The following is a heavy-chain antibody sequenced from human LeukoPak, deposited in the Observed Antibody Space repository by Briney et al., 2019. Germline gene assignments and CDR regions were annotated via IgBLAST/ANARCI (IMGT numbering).Heavy chain of an antibody. CDR1: GFTFSSYG. CDR3: ARGVIRYCSGGSCYLDY. J-gene: IGHJ4*02. V-gene: IGHV3-33*01. D-gene: IGHD2-15*01. Sequence: PGRSLRLSCAASGFTFSSYGMHWVRQAPGKGLEWVAVIWYDGSNKYYADSVKGRFTISRDNSKNTLYLQMNSLRAEDTAEYYCARGVIRYCSGGSCYLDYWGQGTLVTVSS. CDR2: IWYDGSNK.